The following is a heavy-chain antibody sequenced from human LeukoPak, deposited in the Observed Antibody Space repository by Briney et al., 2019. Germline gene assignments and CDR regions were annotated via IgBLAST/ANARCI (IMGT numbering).Heavy chain of an antibody. CDR3: AKDSSAYYYLSNYFDY. Sequence: GGSLRLSCAASGFTLSSYAMSWVRQAPGRGLEWVSGISGSGGSTYYADSVKGRFTISRDNSRNTLYLQMNSLRAEDTAVYYCAKDSSAYYYLSNYFDYWGQGTLVTVSS. J-gene: IGHJ4*02. CDR1: GFTLSSYA. D-gene: IGHD3-22*01. V-gene: IGHV3-23*01. CDR2: ISGSGGST.